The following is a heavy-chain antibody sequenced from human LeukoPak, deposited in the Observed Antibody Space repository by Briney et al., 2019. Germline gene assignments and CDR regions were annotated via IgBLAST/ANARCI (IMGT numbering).Heavy chain of an antibody. Sequence: SETLSLTCTVSGGSISSSSYYWGWIRQPPGKGLEWIGSIYYSGSTYYNPSLKSRVTISVDTSKNQFSLKLSSVTAADTAVYYCASAPYYYDSSGYYYWFDPWGQGTLVTVSS. CDR3: ASAPYYYDSSGYYYWFDP. V-gene: IGHV4-39*07. J-gene: IGHJ5*02. CDR1: GGSISSSSYY. CDR2: IYYSGST. D-gene: IGHD3-22*01.